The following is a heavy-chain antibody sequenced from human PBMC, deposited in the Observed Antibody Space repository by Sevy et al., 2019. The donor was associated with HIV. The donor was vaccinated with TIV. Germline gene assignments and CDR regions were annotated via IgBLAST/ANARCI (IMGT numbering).Heavy chain of an antibody. CDR3: ARGLAYYFDY. CDR1: GDSISSYY. Sequence: SETLSLTCTVSGDSISSYYWSWIRQPPGKGLEWIGYLYYSGITNYNPSLKSRVTISGDTSKNHFSLKLSSVTAADTAVYYCARGLAYYFDYWGQGTLVTVSS. CDR2: LYYSGIT. J-gene: IGHJ4*02. V-gene: IGHV4-59*01. D-gene: IGHD6-19*01.